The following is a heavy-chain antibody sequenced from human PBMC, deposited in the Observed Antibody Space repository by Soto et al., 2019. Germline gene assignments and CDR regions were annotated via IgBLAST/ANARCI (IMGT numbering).Heavy chain of an antibody. CDR2: IYYSGST. V-gene: IGHV4-39*01. J-gene: IGHJ5*02. D-gene: IGHD3-3*01. Sequence: PSETLSLTCTVSGGSISSSSYYWGWIRQPPGKGLEWIGSIYYSGSTYYNPSLKSRVTISVDTSKNQFSLKLSSVTAADTAVYYCARHAHYDFWSLFDXWGQGTLVTVSS. CDR1: GGSISSSSYY. CDR3: ARHAHYDFWSLFDX.